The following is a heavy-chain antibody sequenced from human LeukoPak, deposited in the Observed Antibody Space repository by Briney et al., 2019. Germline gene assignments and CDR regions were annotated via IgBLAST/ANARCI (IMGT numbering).Heavy chain of an antibody. J-gene: IGHJ4*02. Sequence: PSETLSLTCTVSGGSISSYYWSWIRQPPGKGLEWIGYIYYSGSTNYNPSLKSRVTISVDTSKNQFSLKLSSVTAADTAVYCCARGRGGWLQFPAFDYWGQGTLVTVSS. CDR2: IYYSGST. CDR1: GGSISSYY. CDR3: ARGRGGWLQFPAFDY. D-gene: IGHD5-24*01. V-gene: IGHV4-59*01.